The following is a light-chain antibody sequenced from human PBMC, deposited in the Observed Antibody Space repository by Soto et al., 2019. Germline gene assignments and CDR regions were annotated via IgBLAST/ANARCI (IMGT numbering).Light chain of an antibody. V-gene: IGLV2-14*01. CDR3: SSYTSSPGV. J-gene: IGLJ1*01. Sequence: QSALTQPGSVSGSPGQSITISCTGTSSDVGGYNYVSWYQQHPGKAPKLMIYEVSNRPSGVSNRFSGSKSGNTASLTISGLQAEDEADYYCSSYTSSPGVFGTGTKLTVL. CDR2: EVS. CDR1: SSDVGGYNY.